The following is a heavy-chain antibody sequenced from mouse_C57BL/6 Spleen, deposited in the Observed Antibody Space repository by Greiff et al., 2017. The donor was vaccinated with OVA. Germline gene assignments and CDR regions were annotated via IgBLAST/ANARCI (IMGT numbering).Heavy chain of an antibody. D-gene: IGHD3-2*02. CDR3: ARSDSSGYVAY. CDR2: IYPGDGDT. J-gene: IGHJ3*01. CDR1: GYAFSSSW. Sequence: QVQLKESGPELVKPGASVKISCKASGYAFSSSWMNWVKQRPGKGLEWIGRIYPGDGDTNYNGKFKGKATLTADKSSSTAYMQLSSLTSEDSAVYFCARSDSSGYVAYWGQGALVTVSA. V-gene: IGHV1-82*01.